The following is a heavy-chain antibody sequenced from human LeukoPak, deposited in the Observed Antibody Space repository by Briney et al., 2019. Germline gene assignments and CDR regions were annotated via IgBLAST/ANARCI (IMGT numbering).Heavy chain of an antibody. Sequence: SATLSLTCAVSDFSISSGYYWGWIRQPPGKGLEWIGSINYGSTTYYNPSLKSRVTISVDTSKNQFSLNLSSVSAADTAVYFCARDSRATHYFDYWGRGTLVTVSS. CDR1: DFSISSGYY. CDR3: ARDSRATHYFDY. CDR2: INYGSTT. J-gene: IGHJ4*02. D-gene: IGHD2/OR15-2a*01. V-gene: IGHV4-38-2*02.